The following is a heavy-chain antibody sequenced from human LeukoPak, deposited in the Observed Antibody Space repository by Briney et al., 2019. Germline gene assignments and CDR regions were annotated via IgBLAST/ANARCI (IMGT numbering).Heavy chain of an antibody. CDR3: AKASCSSSSCYRFDY. D-gene: IGHD2-2*01. Sequence: GGSLRLSCAASGFTFSSYAMSWVRQAPGKGLEWVSAISGSGGSTYYADSVKGRFTISRDNSKNTLFLQLNSLRAGDTAVHYCAKASCSSSSCYRFDYWGQGTLVTVSS. CDR2: ISGSGGST. V-gene: IGHV3-23*01. J-gene: IGHJ4*02. CDR1: GFTFSSYA.